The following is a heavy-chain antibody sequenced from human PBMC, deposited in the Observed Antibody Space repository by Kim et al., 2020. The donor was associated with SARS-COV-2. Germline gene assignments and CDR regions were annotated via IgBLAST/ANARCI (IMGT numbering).Heavy chain of an antibody. V-gene: IGHV3-9*01. D-gene: IGHD3-9*01. CDR2: ISWNSGSI. J-gene: IGHJ4*02. CDR1: GFTFDDYA. CDR3: AKDMYYDILTDALFDY. Sequence: GGSLRLSCAASGFTFDDYAMHWVRQAPGKGLEWVSGISWNSGSIGYADSVKGRFTISRDNAKNSLYLQMNSLRAEDTALYYCAKDMYYDILTDALFDYWGQGTLVTVSS.